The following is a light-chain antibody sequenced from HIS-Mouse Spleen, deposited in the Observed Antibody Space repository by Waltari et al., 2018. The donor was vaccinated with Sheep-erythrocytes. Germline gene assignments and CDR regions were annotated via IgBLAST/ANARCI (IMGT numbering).Light chain of an antibody. CDR1: QSVSSY. J-gene: IGKJ3*01. Sequence: EIVLTQSPATLSLSPGERATLSCRASQSVSSYLDWYQQKPGQAPRLLIYDASNRATGIPARFSGSGSGTDFTLTISSLEPEDFAVYYCQQRRGFTFGPGTKVDIK. CDR3: QQRRGFT. CDR2: DAS. V-gene: IGKV3-11*01.